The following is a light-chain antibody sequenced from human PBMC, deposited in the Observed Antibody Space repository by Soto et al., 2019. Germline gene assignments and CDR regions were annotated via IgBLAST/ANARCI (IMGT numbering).Light chain of an antibody. CDR3: QQYGGSPPMT. V-gene: IGKV3-20*01. CDR2: NSS. CDR1: QSVSNRY. J-gene: IGKJ1*01. Sequence: EIVLTQSPGTLSLSPGERATLSCRASQSVSNRYLAWYQQKPGQAPRLLLYNSSNRATGIPDRFSGSGSGTDFTLTISRLEPGDFAVYYCQQYGGSPPMTFGQATKVETK.